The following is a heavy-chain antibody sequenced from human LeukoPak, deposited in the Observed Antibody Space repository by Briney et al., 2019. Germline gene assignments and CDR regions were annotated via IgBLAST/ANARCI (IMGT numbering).Heavy chain of an antibody. D-gene: IGHD2-2*01. V-gene: IGHV3-11*04. Sequence: GGSLRLSCAVSAFTFSDNYMTWIRQAPGKGLESVSYISPSGSSIYYADSVKGRFTISRDNAKNSLFLQMNSLRAEDTAVYYCARDRYCGSSMSCYGRFDYWGQGTLVTVSS. CDR3: ARDRYCGSSMSCYGRFDY. CDR1: AFTFSDNY. J-gene: IGHJ4*02. CDR2: ISPSGSSI.